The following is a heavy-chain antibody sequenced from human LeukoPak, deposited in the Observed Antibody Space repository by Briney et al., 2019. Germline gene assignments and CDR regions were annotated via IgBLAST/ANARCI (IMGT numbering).Heavy chain of an antibody. CDR2: MNPNSGNT. CDR3: ARGCRPYYYGSGSYSD. D-gene: IGHD3-10*01. Sequence: ASVKVSCKASGYTFPSYDINWVRQATGQGLEGMGWMNPNSGNTGYAQKFQGRATMTRNTSISTAYMGLSSLRSEDTAVYYCARGCRPYYYGSGSYSDWGQGTLVTVSS. J-gene: IGHJ4*02. V-gene: IGHV1-8*01. CDR1: GYTFPSYD.